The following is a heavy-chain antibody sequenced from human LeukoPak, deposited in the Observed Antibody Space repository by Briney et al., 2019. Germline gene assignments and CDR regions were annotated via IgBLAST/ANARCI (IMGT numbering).Heavy chain of an antibody. Sequence: ASVKVSCKASGYTFTSYGISWVRQAPGQGLEWMRRISAYNGNTNYAQKLEGRVTMTTDTSTCTAYMELRSLRSDDTAVYYCARDRSTSVILHPPHFDYWGQGTLVTVSS. CDR2: ISAYNGNT. D-gene: IGHD2-15*01. J-gene: IGHJ4*02. CDR3: ARDRSTSVILHPPHFDY. V-gene: IGHV1-18*01. CDR1: GYTFTSYG.